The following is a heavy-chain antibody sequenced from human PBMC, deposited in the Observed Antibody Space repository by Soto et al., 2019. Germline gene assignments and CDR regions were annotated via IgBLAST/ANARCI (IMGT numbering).Heavy chain of an antibody. V-gene: IGHV1-69*13. CDR1: GGNFSSYA. D-gene: IGHD6-19*01. CDR3: ARKGRIAVARVYYWYGMGV. J-gene: IGHJ6*02. CDR2: IIPIFGTA. Sequence: SVKVSCKASGGNFSSYAISWLRQAHGQGLEWMGGIIPIFGTANYAQKFQVRVTITADESTSTAYMELSSLRSEDTDVYYYARKGRIAVARVYYWYGMGVWG.